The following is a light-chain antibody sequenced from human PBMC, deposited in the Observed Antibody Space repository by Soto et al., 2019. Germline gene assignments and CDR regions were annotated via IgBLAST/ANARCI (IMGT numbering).Light chain of an antibody. J-gene: IGLJ2*01. CDR2: DVS. V-gene: IGLV2-14*03. CDR3: SSYTSTSTVV. CDR1: SSDVGGYNY. Sequence: QSALTQPASVSGSPGQSITISCTGTSSDVGGYNYVSWYQHHPGKAPKLRIYDVSNRPSGVSNRFSGSKSDNTASLTISGLQAEDEADYYCSSYTSTSTVVFGGGTKLTVL.